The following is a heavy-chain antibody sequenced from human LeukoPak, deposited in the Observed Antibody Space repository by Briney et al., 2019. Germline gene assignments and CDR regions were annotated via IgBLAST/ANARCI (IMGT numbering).Heavy chain of an antibody. J-gene: IGHJ6*02. CDR3: ARAYGDYGFPYYGMDV. Sequence: GGSLRLSCAASGFTFSSYGMHWVRQAPGKGLEWVAVIWDDGSNKYYADSVKGRFTISRDNSKNTLYLQMNSLRAEDTAVYYCARAYGDYGFPYYGMDVWGQGATVTVSS. V-gene: IGHV3-33*01. D-gene: IGHD4-17*01. CDR2: IWDDGSNK. CDR1: GFTFSSYG.